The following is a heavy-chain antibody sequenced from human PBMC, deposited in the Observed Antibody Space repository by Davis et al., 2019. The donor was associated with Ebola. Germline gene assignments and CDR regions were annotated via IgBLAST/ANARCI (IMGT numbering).Heavy chain of an antibody. Sequence: GGSLRLSCATSGLTFSNFGMSWVRQAPGKGLEWVATIKKDGVQKFYVDSVKGRFIISRDNARNSLYLQMNSLKNEDTAVYYCARLVSGYWGQGTLVSV. V-gene: IGHV3-7*03. CDR2: IKKDGVQK. CDR3: ARLVSGY. D-gene: IGHD6-25*01. J-gene: IGHJ4*02. CDR1: GLTFSNFG.